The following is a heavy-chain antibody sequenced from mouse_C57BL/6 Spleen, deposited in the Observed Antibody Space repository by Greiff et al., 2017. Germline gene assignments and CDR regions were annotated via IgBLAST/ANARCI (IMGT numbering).Heavy chain of an antibody. V-gene: IGHV1-53*01. CDR1: GYTFTSYW. CDR2: INPSNGGT. D-gene: IGHD1-1*01. J-gene: IGHJ1*03. Sequence: VQLQQPGTELVKPGASVKLSCKASGYTFTSYWMHWVKQRPGQGLEWIGNINPSNGGTNYNEKFKSKDTLTVDKSSSTAYMQLSSLTSEDSAVYYCARDGTTVVATYWYFDVWGTGTTVTVSS. CDR3: ARDGTTVVATYWYFDV.